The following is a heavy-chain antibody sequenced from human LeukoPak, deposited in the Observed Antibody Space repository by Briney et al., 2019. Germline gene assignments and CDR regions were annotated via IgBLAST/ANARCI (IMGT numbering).Heavy chain of an antibody. CDR3: VRAKQQLVTVWFSSYYYGMDV. CDR1: GGTFSSYA. Sequence: GASVTVSCTASGGTFSSYAISWVRQAPGQGLEWMGGIIPIFGTANYAQKFQGRVTITADESTSTAYMELSSLRSEDTAVYYCVRAKQQLVTVWFSSYYYGMDVWGQGTTVTVSS. CDR2: IIPIFGTA. V-gene: IGHV1-69*13. D-gene: IGHD6-13*01. J-gene: IGHJ6*02.